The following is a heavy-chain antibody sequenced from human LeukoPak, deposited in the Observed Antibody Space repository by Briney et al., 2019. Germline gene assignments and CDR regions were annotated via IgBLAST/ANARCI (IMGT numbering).Heavy chain of an antibody. V-gene: IGHV4-61*01. D-gene: IGHD6-13*01. CDR1: GGSVSSGSYY. CDR3: ARGSPRSSSSWIDY. J-gene: IGHJ4*02. CDR2: IYYSGST. Sequence: PSETLSLTCTVSGGSVSSGSYYWSWIRQPPGKGLEWIGYIYYSGSTNYNPSLKSRVTISVDTSKNQFSLKLSSVTAADTAVYYCARGSPRSSSSWIDYWGQGTLVTASS.